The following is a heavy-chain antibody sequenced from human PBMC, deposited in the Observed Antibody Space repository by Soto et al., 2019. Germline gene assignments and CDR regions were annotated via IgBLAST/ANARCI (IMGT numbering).Heavy chain of an antibody. J-gene: IGHJ5*02. CDR1: GFTFSSYA. Sequence: GGSLRLSCASSGFTFSSYAMSLVRQAPGKGLEWVSAISGSGGSTYYADSVKGRFTISRDNSKNTLYLQMNSLRAEDTAVYYCAKDFSPDYDFWSGQNRFDPWGQGTLVTVSS. V-gene: IGHV3-23*01. CDR3: AKDFSPDYDFWSGQNRFDP. CDR2: ISGSGGST. D-gene: IGHD3-3*01.